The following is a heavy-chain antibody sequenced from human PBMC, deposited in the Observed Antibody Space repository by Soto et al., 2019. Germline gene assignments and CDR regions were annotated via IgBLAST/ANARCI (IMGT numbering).Heavy chain of an antibody. J-gene: IGHJ6*02. V-gene: IGHV6-1*01. CDR3: ARERYCSSTSCYTYYYYGMDV. D-gene: IGHD2-2*02. CDR1: GDSVSSDSAA. Sequence: SQTLSLTCAISGDSVSSDSAAWNWIRQSPSRGLEWLGRTYYRSKWYNDYAVSVKSRITINPDTSKNQFSLQLNSVTPEDPAVYYCARERYCSSTSCYTYYYYGMDVWCQGTTVTVSS. CDR2: TYYRSKWYN.